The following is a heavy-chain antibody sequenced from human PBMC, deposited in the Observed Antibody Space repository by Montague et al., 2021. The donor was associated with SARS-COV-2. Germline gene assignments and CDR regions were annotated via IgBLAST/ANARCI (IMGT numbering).Heavy chain of an antibody. Sequence: SLRLSCAASGFTFSSYAMHWVRQAPGKGLEWVAVISYDGSNKYYADSVKGRFTISGDNSKNTLYLQMNSLRAEDTAVYYCARLHFDDPYYYGSGNLQLFDYWGQGTLVTVSS. CDR1: GFTFSSYA. V-gene: IGHV3-30-3*01. CDR3: ARLHFDDPYYYGSGNLQLFDY. J-gene: IGHJ4*02. CDR2: ISYDGSNK. D-gene: IGHD3-10*01.